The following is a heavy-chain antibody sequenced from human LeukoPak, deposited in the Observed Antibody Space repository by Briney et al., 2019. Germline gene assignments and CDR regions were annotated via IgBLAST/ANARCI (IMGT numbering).Heavy chain of an antibody. CDR1: GFTFSSYW. J-gene: IGHJ4*02. CDR2: IKHDGSVK. D-gene: IGHD2-8*01. Sequence: GWSLRVSCAASGFTFSSYWMTWVRQAPGKGLEWVANIKHDGSVKQYVGSVKGRFTISRDNAKNSLYLQMNSLRAEDTAVYYCARDTNGWNDYWGQGDLSSVSS. V-gene: IGHV3-7*01. CDR3: ARDTNGWNDY.